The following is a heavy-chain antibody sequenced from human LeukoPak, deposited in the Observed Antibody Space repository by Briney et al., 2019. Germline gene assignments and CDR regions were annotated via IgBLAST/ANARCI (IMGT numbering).Heavy chain of an antibody. CDR3: ARDKEEWSSSGSTFDI. CDR2: IKQDGGEQ. Sequence: PGGSLTLSCVTSGFTFSNCWMSWAPRAPGKGRGGVANIKQDGGEQSHVVSVKARFTISRDNAKNSLYLQMNNLRAEDTAVYYCARDKEEWSSSGSTFDIWGQGTVVTVSS. V-gene: IGHV3-7*01. D-gene: IGHD6-19*01. CDR1: GFTFSNCW. J-gene: IGHJ3*02.